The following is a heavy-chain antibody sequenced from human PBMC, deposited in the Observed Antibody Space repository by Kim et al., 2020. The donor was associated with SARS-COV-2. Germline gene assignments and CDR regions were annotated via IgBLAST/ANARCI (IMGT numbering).Heavy chain of an antibody. J-gene: IGHJ6*02. D-gene: IGHD4-17*01. CDR3: ARDPLSRSGDYVLYYYYGMDV. CDR1: GGTFSSYA. V-gene: IGHV1-69*13. CDR2: IIPIFGTA. Sequence: SVKVSCKASGGTFSSYAISWVRQAPGQGLEWMGGIIPIFGTANYAQKFQGRVTITADESTSTAYMELSCLRSEDTAVYYCARDPLSRSGDYVLYYYYGMDVWGQGTTVTVSS.